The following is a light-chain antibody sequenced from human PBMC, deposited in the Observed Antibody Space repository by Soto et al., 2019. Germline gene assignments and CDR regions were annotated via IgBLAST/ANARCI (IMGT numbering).Light chain of an antibody. CDR2: DNH. V-gene: IGLV1-51*01. Sequence: QSVLTQPPSVSAAPGQKVTISCSGSSSNIGNNYVSWYQQLPGTAPKLLIYDNHKRPSGIPDRFSGSKSGTSATLGITGLQIGDEADYYCGTWVSSLSAGYVVFGGGTKLTVL. CDR3: GTWVSSLSAGYVV. J-gene: IGLJ2*01. CDR1: SSNIGNNY.